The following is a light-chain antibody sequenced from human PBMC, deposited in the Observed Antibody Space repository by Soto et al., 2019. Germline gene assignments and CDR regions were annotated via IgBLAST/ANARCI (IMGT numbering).Light chain of an antibody. J-gene: IGKJ1*01. Sequence: EIVLTQSPGSLSLSPGERATLSCRASQSVSSTFFAWYQQRPGQAPRLLMYGASSRATGIPERFRGSGSGTYFILTSSILEPEDFAVYYCQQFDSSVTFGQGTKVEIK. CDR3: QQFDSSVT. CDR1: QSVSSTF. CDR2: GAS. V-gene: IGKV3-20*01.